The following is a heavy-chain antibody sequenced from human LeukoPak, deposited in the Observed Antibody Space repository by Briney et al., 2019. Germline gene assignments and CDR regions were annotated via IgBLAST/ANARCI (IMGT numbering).Heavy chain of an antibody. D-gene: IGHD3-10*01. V-gene: IGHV3-23*01. CDR1: GFTFSTYA. Sequence: AGGSLRLSCAASGFTFSTYAMSWVRQAPGKGLEWVSAISGSGSNIYCADSVKGRFTISRDNSKNTLYLQMNSLRADDTAVYYCAKGGWWYSYGPGDAFDIWGQGTMVTVSS. CDR3: AKGGWWYSYGPGDAFDI. CDR2: ISGSGSNI. J-gene: IGHJ3*02.